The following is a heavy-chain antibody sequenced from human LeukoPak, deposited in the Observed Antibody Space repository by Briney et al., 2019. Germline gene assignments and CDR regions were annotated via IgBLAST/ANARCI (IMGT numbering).Heavy chain of an antibody. Sequence: PSETLSLTCTVSGGSISSYYWNWIRQPPGKGLEWIGYIYYTGSTNYNPSLKSRVTISVDTSKNQFSLKLTSVTAADTAVYYCASGFYARNWFDPWGQGTLVTVSS. CDR2: IYYTGST. CDR3: ASGFYARNWFDP. D-gene: IGHD2/OR15-2a*01. V-gene: IGHV4-59*01. J-gene: IGHJ5*02. CDR1: GGSISSYY.